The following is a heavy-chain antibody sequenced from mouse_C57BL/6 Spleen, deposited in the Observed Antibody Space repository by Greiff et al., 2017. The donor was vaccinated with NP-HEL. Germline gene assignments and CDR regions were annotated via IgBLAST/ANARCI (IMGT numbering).Heavy chain of an antibody. J-gene: IGHJ2*01. V-gene: IGHV1-81*01. CDR3: ARWYSNSFDY. Sequence: QVQLQQSGAELARPGASVKLSCKASGYTFTSYGISWVKQRTGQGLEWIGEIYPGSGNTYYNEKFKGKATLTADKSSSTAYMELRSLTSEDSAVYFCARWYSNSFDYWGQGTTLTVSS. CDR1: GYTFTSYG. CDR2: IYPGSGNT. D-gene: IGHD2-5*01.